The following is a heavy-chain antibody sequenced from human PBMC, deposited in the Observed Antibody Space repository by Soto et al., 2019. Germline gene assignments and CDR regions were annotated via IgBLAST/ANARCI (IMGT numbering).Heavy chain of an antibody. J-gene: IGHJ6*02. V-gene: IGHV1-18*01. CDR2: ISAYSGNT. CDR1: GYTFTSYG. CDR3: ATNRIIAAAGGYYYYGMDV. Sequence: GASVKVSCKASGYTFTSYGISWVRQAPGQGLEWMGWISAYSGNTNYAQKLQGRVTMTTDTSTSTAYMELRSLRSDDTAVYYCATNRIIAAAGGYYYYGMDVWGQGTTVTVS. D-gene: IGHD6-13*01.